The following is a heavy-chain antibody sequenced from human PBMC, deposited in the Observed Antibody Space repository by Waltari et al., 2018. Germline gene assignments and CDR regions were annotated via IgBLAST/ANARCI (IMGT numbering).Heavy chain of an antibody. J-gene: IGHJ4*02. CDR1: GGSISSYY. CDR3: ARNSYGALDY. D-gene: IGHD5-18*01. Sequence: QVQLQESGPGLVKPSETLSLTCTVSGGSISSYYWSWIRQPPGKGLEWIGYIYYSGSTNYNPSLKSRVTISVDTSKNQFSLKLSSVTAADTAVYYCARNSYGALDYWGQGTLVTVSS. V-gene: IGHV4-59*01. CDR2: IYYSGST.